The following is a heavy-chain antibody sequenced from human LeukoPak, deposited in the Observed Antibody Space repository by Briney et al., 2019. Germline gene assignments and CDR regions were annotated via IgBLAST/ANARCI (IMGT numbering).Heavy chain of an antibody. D-gene: IGHD3-3*01. J-gene: IGHJ3*02. CDR1: GFTFSSYW. CDR3: ARGNYDFWSGYYRSGAFDI. V-gene: IGHV3-7*04. CDR2: IRHDGSER. Sequence: GGSLRLSCAASGFTFSSYWMSWVRQAPGKGLEWVANIRHDGSERYYVDSVKGRFTISRDNSKNTLYLQMNSLRAEDTAVYYCARGNYDFWSGYYRSGAFDIWGQGTMVTVSS.